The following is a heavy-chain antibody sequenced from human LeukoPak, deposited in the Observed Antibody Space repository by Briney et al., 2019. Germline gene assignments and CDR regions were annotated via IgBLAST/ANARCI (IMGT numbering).Heavy chain of an antibody. Sequence: PGGSLRLSCAASGFTFSSYSMSWVRQAPGKGLEWVSVIYSGGSTYYADSVKGRFTISRDNSKNTLYLQMNSLRAEDTAVYYCARILWFGESTPFDYWGQGTLVTVSS. J-gene: IGHJ4*02. V-gene: IGHV3-66*01. CDR3: ARILWFGESTPFDY. D-gene: IGHD3-10*01. CDR1: GFTFSSYS. CDR2: IYSGGST.